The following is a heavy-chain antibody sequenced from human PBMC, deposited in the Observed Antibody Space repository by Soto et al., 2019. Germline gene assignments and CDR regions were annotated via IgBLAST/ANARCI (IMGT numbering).Heavy chain of an antibody. Sequence: GGSLRLSCAASGFIFSSFGMHWVRQAPGKWPEWVAVMSYDGSTKLYTDSVKGRFTIARDNSKNILYLQMNSLTIEDTAVFYCARSTSSTLNYYYGMGVWGQGXTVTVYS. CDR3: ARSTSSTLNYYYGMGV. D-gene: IGHD6-6*01. V-gene: IGHV3-30*03. CDR1: GFIFSSFG. CDR2: MSYDGSTK. J-gene: IGHJ6*02.